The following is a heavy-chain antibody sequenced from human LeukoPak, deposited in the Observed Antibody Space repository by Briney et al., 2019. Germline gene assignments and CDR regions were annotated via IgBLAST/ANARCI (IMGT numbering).Heavy chain of an antibody. D-gene: IGHD3-22*01. CDR2: IYYSEST. CDR1: GGSISSYY. V-gene: IGHV4-59*01. J-gene: IGHJ5*02. CDR3: ARDGEVEDSSGYIWFDP. Sequence: SETLSLTCTVSGGSISSYYWSWIRQPPGKGLEWIGYIYYSESTNYNPSLRSRVTISVDTSKIQISLKLSSVTAADTAVYYCARDGEVEDSSGYIWFDPWGQGTLVTVSS.